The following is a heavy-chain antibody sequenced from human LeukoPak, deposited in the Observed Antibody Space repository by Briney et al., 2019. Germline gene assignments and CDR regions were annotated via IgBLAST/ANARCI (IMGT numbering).Heavy chain of an antibody. D-gene: IGHD3-22*01. CDR2: ISSSSSYI. J-gene: IGHJ4*02. CDR3: ARDRHKYNYDSGGYPPY. Sequence: PGGSLRLSCAASGFTFSSYSMNWVRQAPGKGLEWVSSISSSSSYIYYADSVKGRFTISRDNAKNSLYLQMNTLRAEDTDVYYCARDRHKYNYDSGGYPPYWGQGTLVTVSS. V-gene: IGHV3-21*01. CDR1: GFTFSSYS.